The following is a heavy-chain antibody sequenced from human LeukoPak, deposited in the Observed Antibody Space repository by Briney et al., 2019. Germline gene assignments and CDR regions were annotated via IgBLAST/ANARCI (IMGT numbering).Heavy chain of an antibody. V-gene: IGHV3-33*01. Sequence: GGSLRLSCAASGFTFSSYGMHWVRQAPGKGLDWVTIIWYDGRNKFYADSVKGRFTISRDNSKNTLYLEMNSLRVEDTAVYYCARDLAGTIFGVAVRYGMDVWGQGTTVTVSS. CDR1: GFTFSSYG. J-gene: IGHJ6*02. D-gene: IGHD3-3*01. CDR3: ARDLAGTIFGVAVRYGMDV. CDR2: IWYDGRNK.